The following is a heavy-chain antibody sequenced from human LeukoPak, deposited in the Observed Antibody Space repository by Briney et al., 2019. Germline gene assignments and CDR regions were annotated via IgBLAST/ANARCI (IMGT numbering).Heavy chain of an antibody. J-gene: IGHJ1*01. CDR3: ARTYYYDSSGYFQH. Sequence: SETLSLTCTVSGGAIGSYYWSWIRQPPGKGLEWIGYIYYIGSTNYNPSLKSRVTISVDTSKNQFSLKLSSVTAADTAVYYCARTYYYDSSGYFQHWGQGTLVTVSS. CDR2: IYYIGST. CDR1: GGAIGSYY. V-gene: IGHV4-59*01. D-gene: IGHD3-22*01.